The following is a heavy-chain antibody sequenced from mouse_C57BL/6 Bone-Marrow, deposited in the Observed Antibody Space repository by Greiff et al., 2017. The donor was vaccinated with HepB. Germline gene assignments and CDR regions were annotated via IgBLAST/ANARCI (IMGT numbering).Heavy chain of an antibody. J-gene: IGHJ2*01. V-gene: IGHV3-6*01. CDR1: GYSITSGYY. CDR2: ISYDGSN. D-gene: IGHD1-1*01. Sequence: ESGPGLVKPSQSLSLTCSVTGYSITSGYYWNWIRQFPGNKLEWMGYISYDGSNNYNPSLKNRISITRDTSKYQFFLKLNSVTTEDTATYYCARDYYGSSSPGYWGQGTTLTVSS. CDR3: ARDYYGSSSPGY.